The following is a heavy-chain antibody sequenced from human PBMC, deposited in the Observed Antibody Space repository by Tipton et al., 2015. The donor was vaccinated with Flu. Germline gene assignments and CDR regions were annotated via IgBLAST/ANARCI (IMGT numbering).Heavy chain of an antibody. J-gene: IGHJ3*02. D-gene: IGHD2-21*02. V-gene: IGHV4-59*01. CDR2: GYYSGTT. CDR3: AREPRHDCRNSACYAFDI. CDR1: GGSISSYF. Sequence: TLSLTCTVSGGSISSYFWTWIRQPPGKALEWIGYGYYSGTTKTNPSFKSRVDISVDTSKNQFSLNLRSVTAADTAVYYCAREPRHDCRNSACYAFDIWGPGTLITVS.